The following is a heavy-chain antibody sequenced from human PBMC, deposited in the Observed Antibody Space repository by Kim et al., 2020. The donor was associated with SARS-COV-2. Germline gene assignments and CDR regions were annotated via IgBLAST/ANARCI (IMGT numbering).Heavy chain of an antibody. CDR3: AREGVVVTATLGAFDI. V-gene: IGHV3-30*04. CDR2: ISYDGSNK. Sequence: GGSLRLSCAASGFTFSSYAMHWVRQAPGKGLEWVAVISYDGSNKYYADSVKGRFTISRDNSKNTLYLQMNSLRAEDTAVYYCAREGVVVTATLGAFDIWGQGTMVTVSS. D-gene: IGHD2-21*02. CDR1: GFTFSSYA. J-gene: IGHJ3*02.